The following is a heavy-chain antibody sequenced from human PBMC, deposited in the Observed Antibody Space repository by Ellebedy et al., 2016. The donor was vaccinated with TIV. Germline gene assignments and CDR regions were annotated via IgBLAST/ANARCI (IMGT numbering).Heavy chain of an antibody. V-gene: IGHV1-69*13. CDR2: IIPPFGAS. D-gene: IGHD6-13*01. Sequence: ASVKVSXXASGRPFTTLAINWVRQAPGQGLEWMGGIIPPFGASRYAQNFQGRVTITADESTGTAFLELSRLTSEDSALYYYAREFSAGNLDAFDVWGQGTMVTVSS. CDR1: GRPFTTLA. J-gene: IGHJ3*01. CDR3: AREFSAGNLDAFDV.